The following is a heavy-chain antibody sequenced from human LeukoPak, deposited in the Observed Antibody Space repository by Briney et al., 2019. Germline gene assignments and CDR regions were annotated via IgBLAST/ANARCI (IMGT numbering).Heavy chain of an antibody. CDR3: AGLWFGESFPDY. J-gene: IGHJ4*02. CDR2: IYYSGST. CDR1: GGSISSSRYY. V-gene: IGHV4-39*07. Sequence: SETLSLTCSVSGGSISSSRYYWVWVRQPPGKGLEWIGSIYYSGSTYYNPSLKSRVTISVDTSKNQFSLKLSSVTAADTAVYYCAGLWFGESFPDYWGQGTLVTVSS. D-gene: IGHD3-10*01.